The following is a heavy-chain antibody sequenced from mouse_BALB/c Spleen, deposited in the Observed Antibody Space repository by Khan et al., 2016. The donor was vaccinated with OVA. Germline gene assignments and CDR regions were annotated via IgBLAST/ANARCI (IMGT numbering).Heavy chain of an antibody. V-gene: IGHV5-9-3*01. CDR1: GFTFSTYA. CDR2: INRDGDYT. CDR3: SRSPYGHFAY. Sequence: EVQLQESGGALVKPGGSLKLSCAASGFTFSTYAMSWVRQTPEKRLEWVATINRDGDYTYYPDSVTGRFTISRDNAKNTLYLQMSSLRSEDTAMYYCSRSPYGHFAYWGQGTLVTVSA. D-gene: IGHD1-1*02. J-gene: IGHJ3*01.